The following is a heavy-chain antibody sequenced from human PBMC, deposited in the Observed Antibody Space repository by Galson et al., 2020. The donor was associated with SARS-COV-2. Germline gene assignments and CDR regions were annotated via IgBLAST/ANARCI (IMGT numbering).Heavy chain of an antibody. V-gene: IGHV3-23*01. Sequence: GESLKISCAASGFTFSSYAMSWVRQAPGKGLEWVSAISGSGGSTYYADSVKGRFTISRDNSKNTLYLQMNSLRAEDTAVYYCAKTDSSGSALADYWGQGTLVTVSS. CDR2: ISGSGGST. CDR3: AKTDSSGSALADY. CDR1: GFTFSSYA. J-gene: IGHJ4*02. D-gene: IGHD3-22*01.